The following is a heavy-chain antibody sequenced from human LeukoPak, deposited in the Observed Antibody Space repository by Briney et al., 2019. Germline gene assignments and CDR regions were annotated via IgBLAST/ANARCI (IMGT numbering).Heavy chain of an antibody. CDR2: INPNSGGT. Sequence: ASVKVSCKASGYTFTSYYMHWVRQAPGQGLEWMGWINPNSGGTNYAQKFQGRVTMTRDTSISTAYMELSRLRSDDTAVYYWARGQYDILTAYYFDYWGQGTLVTVSS. D-gene: IGHD3-9*01. CDR1: GYTFTSYY. J-gene: IGHJ4*02. V-gene: IGHV1-2*02. CDR3: ARGQYDILTAYYFDY.